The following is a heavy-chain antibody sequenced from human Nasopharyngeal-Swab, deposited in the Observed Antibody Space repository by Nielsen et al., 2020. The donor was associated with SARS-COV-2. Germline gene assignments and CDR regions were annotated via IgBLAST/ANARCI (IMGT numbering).Heavy chain of an antibody. V-gene: IGHV3-21*01. D-gene: IGHD3-3*01. CDR2: ISSSSSYI. Sequence: WIRQPPGKGLEWVSSISSSSSYIYYADSVKGRFTISRDNAKNSLYLQMNGPRAEDTAVYYCAREDDFWSGSTDYYYYYYMDVWGKGTTVTVSS. CDR3: AREDDFWSGSTDYYYYYYMDV. J-gene: IGHJ6*03.